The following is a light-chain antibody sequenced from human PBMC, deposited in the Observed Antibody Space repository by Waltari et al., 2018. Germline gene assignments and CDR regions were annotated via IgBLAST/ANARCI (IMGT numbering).Light chain of an antibody. Sequence: SYDLTQPPSVSVSPGQTARITCSGNALPKLYSYWYQQKPGQAPLLLIYKDTQRASGMRGRFSGSTSGTTVTLTISGVQAEDAADYYCQSADTDFANHVLFGGGTQLTVL. CDR3: QSADTDFANHVL. CDR2: KDT. CDR1: ALPKLY. J-gene: IGLJ2*01. V-gene: IGLV3-25*03.